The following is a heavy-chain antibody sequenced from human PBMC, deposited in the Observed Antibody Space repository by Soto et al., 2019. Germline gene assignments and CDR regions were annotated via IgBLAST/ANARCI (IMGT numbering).Heavy chain of an antibody. J-gene: IGHJ4*02. CDR3: ARLHYYGSGSYYRGLDY. CDR1: GGSISGSNW. Sequence: PSETLSLTCAVSGGSISGSNWWSWVRQPPGKGLEWIGEIYHSGSTNYNPSLKSRVTISVDKSKNQFSLKLSSVTAADTAVYYCARLHYYGSGSYYRGLDYWGQGTLVTVSS. D-gene: IGHD3-10*01. CDR2: IYHSGST. V-gene: IGHV4-4*02.